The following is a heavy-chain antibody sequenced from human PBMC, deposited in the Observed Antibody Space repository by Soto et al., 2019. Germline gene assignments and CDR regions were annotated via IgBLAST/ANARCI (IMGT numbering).Heavy chain of an antibody. J-gene: IGHJ6*02. V-gene: IGHV3-33*01. D-gene: IGHD1-26*01. CDR2: IWYDGSNK. Sequence: QVQLVESGGGVVQPGRSLGLSCAASGFTFSSYGMHWVRQAPGKGLEWVAVIWYDGSNKYYADSVKGRFTISRDNSKNTLYLQMNSLRAEDTAVYYCASRVGASSGMDVWGQGTTVTVSS. CDR3: ASRVGASSGMDV. CDR1: GFTFSSYG.